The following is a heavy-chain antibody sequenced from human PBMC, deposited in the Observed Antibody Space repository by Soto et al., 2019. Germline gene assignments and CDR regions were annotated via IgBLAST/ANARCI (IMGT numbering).Heavy chain of an antibody. Sequence: SETLSLTCTVSGGSISSYYWSWIRQPPGKGLEWIGYIYYSGSTNYNPSLKSRVTISVDTSKNQFSLKLSSVTAADTAVYYCARDVRIAVRSEQLYYYYGMDVWGQGTKVTSP. CDR1: GGSISSYY. CDR3: ARDVRIAVRSEQLYYYYGMDV. CDR2: IYYSGST. V-gene: IGHV4-59*01. J-gene: IGHJ6*02. D-gene: IGHD6-6*01.